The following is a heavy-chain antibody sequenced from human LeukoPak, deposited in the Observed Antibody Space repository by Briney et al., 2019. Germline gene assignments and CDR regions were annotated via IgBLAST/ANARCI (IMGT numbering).Heavy chain of an antibody. Sequence: GGSLRLSCTVSGFTFSGYEMNWVRQAPGKGLEWVSYISSSGSTIFYADSVKGRFNISRDNAKNSLYLQMNSLRAEDTAVHYCARRGIQLWPHDDYWGQGTLATVSS. D-gene: IGHD5-18*01. CDR1: GFTFSGYE. V-gene: IGHV3-48*03. J-gene: IGHJ4*02. CDR3: ARRGIQLWPHDDY. CDR2: ISSSGSTI.